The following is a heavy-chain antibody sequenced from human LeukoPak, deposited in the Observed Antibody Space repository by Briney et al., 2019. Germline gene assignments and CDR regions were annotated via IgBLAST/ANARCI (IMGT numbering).Heavy chain of an antibody. Sequence: SETLSLTCTVSASSINSYYWDWVRQPPGKGLEWIGYVYYSENIYYGPSLKSRVSISVDTSKKQFSLKMNSVTAADTAVYYCARVYSYYYYGMDVWGQGTTVTVSS. V-gene: IGHV4-59*01. CDR2: VYYSENI. D-gene: IGHD4-11*01. CDR3: ARVYSYYYYGMDV. CDR1: ASSINSYY. J-gene: IGHJ6*02.